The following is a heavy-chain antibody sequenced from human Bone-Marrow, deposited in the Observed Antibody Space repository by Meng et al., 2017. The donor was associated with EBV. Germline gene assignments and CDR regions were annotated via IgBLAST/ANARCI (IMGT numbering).Heavy chain of an antibody. J-gene: IGHJ4*02. CDR2: LIPMTGVA. CDR1: GGTFRSDA. Sequence: QVQLVQSGAGVTKPGASVMVPCRTSGGTFRSDAISWVRQAPGQGLVWMGGLIPMTGVAHYAQKFQDRVSIIADESTSTHYLELSSLRSEDTAIYFCASESGRGFTPDYWGQGTLVTVSS. D-gene: IGHD3-10*01. V-gene: IGHV1-69*01. CDR3: ASESGRGFTPDY.